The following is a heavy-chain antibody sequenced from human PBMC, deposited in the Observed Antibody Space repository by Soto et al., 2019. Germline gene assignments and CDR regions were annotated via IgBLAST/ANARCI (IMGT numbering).Heavy chain of an antibody. D-gene: IGHD2-21*01. CDR2: IYHSGIT. CDR3: ATLPPRIVVVFTEMPT. Sequence: SETLSLTCAVSGGSISSGGYSWSRIRQPPGKGQEWIGYIYHSGITYYNPSLRSRVSMSVDRSNNEFSLSLTSVTAADTAVYYCATLPPRIVVVFTEMPTWGQGILVTVSS. V-gene: IGHV4-30-2*01. J-gene: IGHJ5*02. CDR1: GGSISSGGYS.